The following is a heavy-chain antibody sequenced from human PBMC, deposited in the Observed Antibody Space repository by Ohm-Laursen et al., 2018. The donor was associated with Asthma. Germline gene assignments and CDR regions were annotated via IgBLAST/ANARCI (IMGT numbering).Heavy chain of an antibody. CDR1: GFTFNSYG. CDR2: ISYDGGNK. J-gene: IGHJ3*02. V-gene: IGHV3-30*18. Sequence: SSLRLSCTASGFTFNSYGMHWVRQAPGKGLECVAIISYDGGNKYYADSVKGRFTISRDNSKNTLYLQMSTLRAEDTAVYYCAKEYYCSGGGCYLRSNAFDIWGQGAVVTVSS. D-gene: IGHD2-15*01. CDR3: AKEYYCSGGGCYLRSNAFDI.